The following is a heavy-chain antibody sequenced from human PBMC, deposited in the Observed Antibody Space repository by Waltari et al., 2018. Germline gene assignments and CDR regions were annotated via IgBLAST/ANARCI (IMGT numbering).Heavy chain of an antibody. Sequence: QVQLVESGGGVVQPGRSLRLSCAASGFTFSSYGMHWVRQAPGKGLGWVAVIWYDGSNKYYADSVKGRFTISRDNSKNTLYLQMNSLRAEDTAVYYCARELAQMTPFFDYWGQGTLVTVSS. D-gene: IGHD2-15*01. CDR1: GFTFSSYG. J-gene: IGHJ4*02. V-gene: IGHV3-33*01. CDR2: IWYDGSNK. CDR3: ARELAQMTPFFDY.